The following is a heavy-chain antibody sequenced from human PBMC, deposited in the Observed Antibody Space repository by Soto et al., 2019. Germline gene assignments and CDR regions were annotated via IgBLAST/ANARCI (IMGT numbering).Heavy chain of an antibody. V-gene: IGHV3-30*18. CDR2: ILYDVRNK. CDR3: AKDLATVTTGWVYYYYGMDV. D-gene: IGHD4-17*01. CDR1: VFTFRSYC. Sequence: QVQLVESGGGVVQPGRSLRLSCAASVFTFRSYCMHCVRQAPCRGLECVALILYDVRNKYYADSVKGRFTIPRDNSKNTLYLQMNSLRAEDTAVYYCAKDLATVTTGWVYYYYGMDVWGQGTTVTVSS. J-gene: IGHJ6*02.